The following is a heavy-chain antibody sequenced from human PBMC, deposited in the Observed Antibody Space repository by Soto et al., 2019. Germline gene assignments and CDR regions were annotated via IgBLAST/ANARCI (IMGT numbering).Heavy chain of an antibody. Sequence: GGSLRLSCAASGFIFSSYAMNWVRQAPGKGLQWVSSITGSSDYTSYIASVKGRFTISRDNSKNTLYLQMNSLRAEDTAVYFCAKEKTTGAHYALDYWSQGTLVTVSS. CDR1: GFIFSSYA. CDR2: ITGSSDYT. J-gene: IGHJ4*02. CDR3: AKEKTTGAHYALDY. V-gene: IGHV3-23*01. D-gene: IGHD2-8*02.